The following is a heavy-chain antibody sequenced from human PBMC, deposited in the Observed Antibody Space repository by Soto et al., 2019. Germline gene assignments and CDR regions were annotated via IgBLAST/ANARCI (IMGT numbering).Heavy chain of an antibody. Sequence: GGSLRLSCIASEFTFRTYDMSWVRQAPGKGLEWVSTITGSGRTTYYADSVKGRFTISRDNSENTLYLQMSSLRAEDTAVYYCAKAVEMGANFDYWGQGTLVTVSS. V-gene: IGHV3-23*01. D-gene: IGHD3-16*01. CDR3: AKAVEMGANFDY. CDR1: EFTFRTYD. J-gene: IGHJ4*02. CDR2: ITGSGRTT.